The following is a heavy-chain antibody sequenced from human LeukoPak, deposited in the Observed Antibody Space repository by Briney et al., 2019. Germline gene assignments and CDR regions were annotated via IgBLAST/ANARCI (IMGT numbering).Heavy chain of an antibody. D-gene: IGHD3-3*01. CDR2: IYTSGST. J-gene: IGHJ6*03. Sequence: PSETLSLTCTVSGDFSSSFYWSWLRQSPGQGLELIGYIYTSGSTNYNPSPKRRVTISLDTSKNQFSLNLRPVTAAATALYFWARQTHYEFWSGFHYHLDVWGKGTTVTVSS. V-gene: IGHV4-4*09. CDR1: GDFSSSFY. CDR3: ARQTHYEFWSGFHYHLDV.